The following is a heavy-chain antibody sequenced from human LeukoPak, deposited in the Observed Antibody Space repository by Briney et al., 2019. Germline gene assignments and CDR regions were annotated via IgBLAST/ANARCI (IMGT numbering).Heavy chain of an antibody. CDR3: ARRVSDAFDI. J-gene: IGHJ3*02. D-gene: IGHD6-6*01. CDR1: GGSISSSGYY. V-gene: IGHV4-39*01. Sequence: SETLSLTCTVSGGSISSSGYYWGWIRQPPGKGLEWIGSINYGGSTYYNPSLKSRVTISVDTSKNQFSLKLSSVTAADTAVYYCARRVSDAFDIWGQGTVVTVSS. CDR2: INYGGST.